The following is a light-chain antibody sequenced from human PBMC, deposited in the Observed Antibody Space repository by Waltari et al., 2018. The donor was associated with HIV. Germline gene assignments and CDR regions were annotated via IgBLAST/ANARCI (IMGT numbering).Light chain of an antibody. CDR2: RNT. Sequence: QSVLTQPSSASGTPGQRVTISCSGSSSNIGSNYVYWYQHLPGTAPKLLIYRNTQRPSGVPDRISGSKSGTSASLAISGLRSEDEADYYCATWDDSLSGPVFGGGTKVTVL. J-gene: IGLJ3*02. CDR1: SSNIGSNY. CDR3: ATWDDSLSGPV. V-gene: IGLV1-47*01.